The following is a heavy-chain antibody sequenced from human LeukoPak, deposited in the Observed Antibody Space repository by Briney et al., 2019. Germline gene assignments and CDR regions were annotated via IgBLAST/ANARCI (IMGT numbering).Heavy chain of an antibody. D-gene: IGHD2-21*01. CDR1: GGSISSSNW. Sequence: PSGTLSLTCAVSGGSISSSNWWSWVRQPPGKGLEWIGYIWPSGSTNYNPSLSGRVAISLDKSRNHFTLMVTAVTAADTAFYYCARKGPEHLPTYFDHWGRGILVTVSS. CDR2: IWPSGST. J-gene: IGHJ4*02. V-gene: IGHV4-4*02. CDR3: ARKGPEHLPTYFDH.